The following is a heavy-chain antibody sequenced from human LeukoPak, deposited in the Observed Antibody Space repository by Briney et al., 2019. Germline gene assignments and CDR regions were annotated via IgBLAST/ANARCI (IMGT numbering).Heavy chain of an antibody. CDR3: ARSLRVGAINY. D-gene: IGHD1-26*01. CDR1: GGSISSGSYY. Sequence: PSQTLSLTCTVSGGSISSGSYYWSWIRQPAGKGLEWIGRIYTSGSTNYNPSLKSRVTISVDTSKNQFSLKLSSVTAADTAVYYCARSLRVGAINYWGQGTLVTVSS. J-gene: IGHJ4*02. V-gene: IGHV4-61*02. CDR2: IYTSGST.